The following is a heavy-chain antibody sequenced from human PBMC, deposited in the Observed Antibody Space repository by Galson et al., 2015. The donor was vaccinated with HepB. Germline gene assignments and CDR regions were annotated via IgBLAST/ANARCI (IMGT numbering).Heavy chain of an antibody. CDR1: GGSFSGYY. V-gene: IGHV4-34*01. J-gene: IGHJ4*02. D-gene: IGHD3-10*01. CDR3: ARQRRVIMWGAMVRGSYYFDY. Sequence: ETLSLTCAVYGGSFSGYYWSWIRQPPGKGLEWIGEINHSGSTNYNPSLKSRVTISVDTSKNQFSLKLSSVTAADTAVYYCARQRRVIMWGAMVRGSYYFDYWGQGTLVTVSS. CDR2: INHSGST.